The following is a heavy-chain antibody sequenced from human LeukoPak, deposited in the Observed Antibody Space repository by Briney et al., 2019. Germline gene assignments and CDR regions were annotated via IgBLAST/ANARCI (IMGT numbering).Heavy chain of an antibody. Sequence: SETLSLTCTVSGGSISSYYWSWIRQPPGKGLEWIGYIYYSGSTNYNPSLKSRVTISVDTSKNQFSLKLGSVTAADTAVYYCARSSGYAEPDYFDYWGQGTLVTVSS. V-gene: IGHV4-59*01. CDR1: GGSISSYY. D-gene: IGHD5-12*01. CDR3: ARSSGYAEPDYFDY. CDR2: IYYSGST. J-gene: IGHJ4*02.